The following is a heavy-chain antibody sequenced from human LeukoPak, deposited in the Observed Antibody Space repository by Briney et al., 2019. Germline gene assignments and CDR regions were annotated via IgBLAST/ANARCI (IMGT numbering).Heavy chain of an antibody. CDR1: GYMFTSHG. V-gene: IGHV1-18*01. CDR3: ARESIGGYGFDY. CDR2: ISAQNGNT. D-gene: IGHD6-25*01. J-gene: IGHJ4*02. Sequence: GASVKVSCKSSGYMFTSHGIHWLRQAPGQGHELMGWISAQNGNTNYMQQFLGRVTMTRYTSASTVYMELRSLKSDDTAVYYCARESIGGYGFDYWGQGTPVTVAS.